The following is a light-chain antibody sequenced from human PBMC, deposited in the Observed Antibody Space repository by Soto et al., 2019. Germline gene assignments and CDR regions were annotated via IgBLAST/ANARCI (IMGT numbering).Light chain of an antibody. V-gene: IGLV2-14*03. CDR1: SSDVGAYNY. Sequence: QSVLTQPASVSGSPGQSITISCAGTSSDVGAYNYVSWYQHHPGKAPKLMIYDVNNRPSGDSNRFSGSKSGNTASLTISGLQAEDEADYYSSSWTSGATYVCGSGTKVTVL. J-gene: IGLJ1*01. CDR2: DVN. CDR3: SSWTSGATYV.